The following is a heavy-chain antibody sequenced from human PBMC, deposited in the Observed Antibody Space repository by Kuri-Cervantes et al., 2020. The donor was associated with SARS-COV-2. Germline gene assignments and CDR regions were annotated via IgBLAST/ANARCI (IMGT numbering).Heavy chain of an antibody. CDR2: IIPIFGTA. Sequence: SVKVSCKASGPTFINHNIHWVRQAPGQGLEWMGRIIPIFGTANYAQKLQGRVTKTTDTSTSTAYMELRSLRSDDTAVYYCARDFGGPGYLTAVGFDYWGQGTLVTVSS. D-gene: IGHD6-19*01. V-gene: IGHV1-69*08. J-gene: IGHJ4*02. CDR1: GPTFINHN. CDR3: ARDFGGPGYLTAVGFDY.